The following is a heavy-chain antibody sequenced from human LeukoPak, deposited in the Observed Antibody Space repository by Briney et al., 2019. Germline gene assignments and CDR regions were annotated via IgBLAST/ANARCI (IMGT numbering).Heavy chain of an antibody. CDR2: INYSGST. J-gene: IGHJ6*03. CDR1: GGSFSSYY. Sequence: SETLSLTCTVYGGSFSSYYWHWFRQPPGKGPEWLGEINYSGSTKYNPSLKSRVTISIDTSKNQFSLKLSSVTAADTAVYYCAQWGNNMDVWGKGTTVTVSS. V-gene: IGHV4-34*01. D-gene: IGHD3-16*01. CDR3: AQWGNNMDV.